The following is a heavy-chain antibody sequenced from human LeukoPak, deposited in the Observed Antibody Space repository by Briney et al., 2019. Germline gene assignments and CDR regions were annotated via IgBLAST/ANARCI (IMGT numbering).Heavy chain of an antibody. J-gene: IGHJ4*02. V-gene: IGHV4-4*02. Sequence: NPSETLSLTCAVSGGSISSSNWWSWVRPPPGKGLEWIGEVHLDGRTNYNPSLESRLTMSVDVSENQVSLKLTSVTAADTAVYYCAREGGFYRPLDYSGQGTLVTVSS. CDR1: GGSISSSNW. D-gene: IGHD3-3*01. CDR2: VHLDGRT. CDR3: AREGGFYRPLDY.